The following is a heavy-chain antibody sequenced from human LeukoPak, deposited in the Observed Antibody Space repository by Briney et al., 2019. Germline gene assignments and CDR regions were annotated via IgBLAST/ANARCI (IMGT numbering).Heavy chain of an antibody. D-gene: IGHD6-13*01. CDR2: IKQDGSEK. J-gene: IGHJ4*02. CDR1: GLTFSSYW. V-gene: IGHV3-7*01. Sequence: GGSLRLSCAASGLTFSSYWMSWVRQAPGKGLEWVANIKQDGSEKYYVDSVKGRFTISRDNAKNSLYLQMNSLRAEDTAVYYCATHRGGSSSWYPLFDYWGQGTLVTVSS. CDR3: ATHRGGSSSWYPLFDY.